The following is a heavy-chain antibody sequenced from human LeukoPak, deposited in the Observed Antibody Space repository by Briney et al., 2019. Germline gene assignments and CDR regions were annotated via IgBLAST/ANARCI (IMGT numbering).Heavy chain of an antibody. CDR2: IRSKPYGGTT. CDR1: GFTFSDYC. CDR3: ARGPSGMGVSNGWFDP. Sequence: GRSLTLSCSTSGFTFSDYCLGWFRQAPGKGREWVGFIRSKPYGGTTEYAASVKGRFSISRDNSGSIAYLQMNSLQPEDTAVYFCARGPSGMGVSNGWFDPWGQGILVTVSS. V-gene: IGHV3-49*03. D-gene: IGHD1-1*01. J-gene: IGHJ5*02.